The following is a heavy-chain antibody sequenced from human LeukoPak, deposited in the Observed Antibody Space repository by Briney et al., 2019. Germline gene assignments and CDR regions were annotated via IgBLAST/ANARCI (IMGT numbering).Heavy chain of an antibody. D-gene: IGHD3-3*01. J-gene: IGHJ5*02. CDR2: ISSSSSYI. CDR1: GFTFSSYA. V-gene: IGHV3-21*01. Sequence: PGGSLRLSCAASGFTFSSYAMSWVRQAPGKGLEWVSSISSSSSYIYYADSVKGRFTISRDNAKNSLYLQMNSLRAEDTAVYYCAREGDYDFWSGPTKTNWFDPWGQGTLVTVSS. CDR3: AREGDYDFWSGPTKTNWFDP.